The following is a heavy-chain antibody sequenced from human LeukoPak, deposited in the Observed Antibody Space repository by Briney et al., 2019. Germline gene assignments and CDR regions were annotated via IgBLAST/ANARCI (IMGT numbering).Heavy chain of an antibody. CDR2: INSDGSST. CDR1: GFTFSSYW. V-gene: IGHV3-74*01. D-gene: IGHD6-19*01. J-gene: IGHJ4*02. Sequence: GGSLRLSCAASGFTFSSYWMHWVRQAPGKGLVWVSRINSDGSSTSYADSVRGRFTISRDNSRNTLDLQMNSLRVEDTAIYYCAKTRSAGWYTPFDSWGQGTLVTVSS. CDR3: AKTRSAGWYTPFDS.